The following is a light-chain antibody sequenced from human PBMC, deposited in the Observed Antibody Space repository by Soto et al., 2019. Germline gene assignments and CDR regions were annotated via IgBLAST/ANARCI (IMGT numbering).Light chain of an antibody. V-gene: IGKV1-5*01. CDR2: DAS. Sequence: DIQMTPSPSTLSASVGSSFTITCRASQSISSWLAWYQQKPGKDPKLLIYDASSLESGVPSRFSGSGSGTEFTLTISSLQPEDFATDYCQQYNSYWTFGQGTKVDIK. CDR1: QSISSW. CDR3: QQYNSYWT. J-gene: IGKJ1*01.